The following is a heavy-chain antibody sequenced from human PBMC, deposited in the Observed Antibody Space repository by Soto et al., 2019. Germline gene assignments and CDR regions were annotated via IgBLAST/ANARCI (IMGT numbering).Heavy chain of an antibody. Sequence: GESLKVSCKGSGYSFTSYWISWVHQMPGKGLEWMGRIDPSDSYTNYSPSFQGHVTISADKSISTAYLQWSSLKASDTAMYYCASTRHYYDSSGYSPDYWGQGTLDTVSS. CDR2: IDPSDSYT. CDR3: ASTRHYYDSSGYSPDY. CDR1: GYSFTSYW. J-gene: IGHJ4*02. V-gene: IGHV5-10-1*01. D-gene: IGHD3-22*01.